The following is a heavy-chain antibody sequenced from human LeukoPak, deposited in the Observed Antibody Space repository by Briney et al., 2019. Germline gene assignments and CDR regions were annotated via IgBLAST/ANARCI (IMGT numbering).Heavy chain of an antibody. D-gene: IGHD4-17*01. J-gene: IGHJ4*02. CDR1: GFTFSNYA. Sequence: GGSLRLSCAASGFTFSNYAMRWVRQAPGKGLEWVSAISGSGGSTYYADSVKGRFTISRDNSKNTLYLQMNSLRAEDTAVYYCAKRHGDYYFDYWGQGTLVTVSS. CDR3: AKRHGDYYFDY. V-gene: IGHV3-23*01. CDR2: ISGSGGST.